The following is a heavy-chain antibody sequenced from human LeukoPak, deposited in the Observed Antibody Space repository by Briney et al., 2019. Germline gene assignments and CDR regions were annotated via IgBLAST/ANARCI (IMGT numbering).Heavy chain of an antibody. CDR3: ARLGGPTRGGWFDP. D-gene: IGHD1-26*01. Sequence: PSETLSLTCTVSGDSISAYYWSWIRQPPGKGLEWIGYLHYSGSTNCNPSLKSRVTISVDTSKNQFSLKLTSVTAADTAVYYCARLGGPTRGGWFDPWGQGTLVTVSS. CDR1: GDSISAYY. V-gene: IGHV4-59*08. CDR2: LHYSGST. J-gene: IGHJ5*02.